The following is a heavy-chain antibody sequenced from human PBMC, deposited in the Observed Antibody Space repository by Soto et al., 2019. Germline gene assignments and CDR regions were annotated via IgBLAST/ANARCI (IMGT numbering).Heavy chain of an antibody. D-gene: IGHD1-26*01. CDR1: EFTFSSYG. Sequence: WRGLRLTWAAAEFTFSSYGMFCVRQAPDRGLEWVAFISYDGSNKCSDSVKGRFTISRDNYKNTLYLQMNRLRAEDTAVYYCAKGSNSGRYSYFDYWLQGPLVTLS. V-gene: IGHV3-30*18. CDR2: ISYDGSNK. J-gene: IGHJ4*02. CDR3: AKGSNSGRYSYFDY.